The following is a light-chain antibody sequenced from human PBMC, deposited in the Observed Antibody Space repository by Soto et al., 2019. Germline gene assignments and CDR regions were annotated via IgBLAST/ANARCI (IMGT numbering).Light chain of an antibody. Sequence: DIQMTQSPSTLSASVGDRVTITCRASQSISSWLAWYQQKPGRAPKPLIYKASSLESGVPSRFSGSGSGTEFTLTISRLQPDDFATYYCQQYNSLWTFGQGTKVEIK. CDR3: QQYNSLWT. V-gene: IGKV1-5*03. CDR1: QSISSW. J-gene: IGKJ1*01. CDR2: KAS.